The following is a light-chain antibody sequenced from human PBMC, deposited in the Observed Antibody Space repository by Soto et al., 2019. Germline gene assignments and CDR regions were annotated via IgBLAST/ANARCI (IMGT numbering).Light chain of an antibody. CDR2: GAS. CDR3: QQYNTWPLT. CDR1: EYINQS. V-gene: IGKV3-15*01. J-gene: IGKJ4*01. Sequence: TLMTQSSGTLSVPPVEGNNLSCRATEYINQSLAWNQQKPGQAPRLLFHGASYRATGIPDRFSGRGSGTEFTLAISTLHSEDGAVYYCQQYNTWPLTVRGGTKV.